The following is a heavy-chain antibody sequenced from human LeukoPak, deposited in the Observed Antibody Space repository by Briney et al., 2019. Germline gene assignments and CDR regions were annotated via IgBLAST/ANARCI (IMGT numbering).Heavy chain of an antibody. CDR3: AXXXNDSSGYLTFDY. Sequence: GGSLRLSCAASGFTFSSYAMHWVRQAPGKGLEWVAVISYDGSNKYYADSVKGRFTISRDNSKNTLYLQMNSLGAEDTAVYYCAXXXNDSSGYLTFDYWGQGTLVTVSS. CDR2: ISYDGSNK. CDR1: GFTFSSYA. D-gene: IGHD3-22*01. V-gene: IGHV3-30-3*01. J-gene: IGHJ4*02.